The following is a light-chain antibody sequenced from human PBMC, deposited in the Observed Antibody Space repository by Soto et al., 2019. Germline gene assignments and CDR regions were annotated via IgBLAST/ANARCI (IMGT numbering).Light chain of an antibody. CDR2: GAS. J-gene: IGKJ1*01. CDR1: QSVSKY. V-gene: IGKV3-20*01. CDR3: QQYGGSPQT. Sequence: EIVLTQSPGTLALSPGEAATLSCRASQSVSKYLAWYQQKPGQAPRLLIYGASSRATGIPDSFSGSGSGTDFTLTISRLEPEDFAVYYCQQYGGSPQTFGQGTKV.